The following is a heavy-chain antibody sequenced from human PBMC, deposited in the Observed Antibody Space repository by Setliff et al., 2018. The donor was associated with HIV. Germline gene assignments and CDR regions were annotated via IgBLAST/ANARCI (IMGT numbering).Heavy chain of an antibody. J-gene: IGHJ5*02. Sequence: ETLSLTCAVYGYPIDSGFYWGWIRQTPGKGPEWIASSYHTGSKYYNPSLKRRVTISVDTSKNQFSLKLTSVTAADTAVYYCARNHYYGSGKNRWFDPWGQGMLVTVSS. D-gene: IGHD3-10*01. CDR2: SYHTGSK. CDR1: GYPIDSGFY. CDR3: ARNHYYGSGKNRWFDP. V-gene: IGHV4-38-2*01.